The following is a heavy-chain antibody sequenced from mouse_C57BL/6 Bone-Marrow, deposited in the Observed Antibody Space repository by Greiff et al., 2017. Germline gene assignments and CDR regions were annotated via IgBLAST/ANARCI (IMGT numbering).Heavy chain of an antibody. Sequence: VQLKESGGGLVKPGGSLKLSCAASGFTFSDYGMHWVRQAPEKGLEWVAYISSVSSTIYYADTVKGRFPISRDNAKNTLFLQMTSWRSEDTAMYYCARDRLYWYFDVWGTGTTVTVSS. CDR2: ISSVSSTI. J-gene: IGHJ1*03. V-gene: IGHV5-17*01. CDR1: GFTFSDYG. CDR3: ARDRLYWYFDV.